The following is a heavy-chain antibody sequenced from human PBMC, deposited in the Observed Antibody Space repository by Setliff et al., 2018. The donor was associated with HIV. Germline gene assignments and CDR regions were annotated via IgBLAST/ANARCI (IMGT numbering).Heavy chain of an antibody. J-gene: IGHJ6*03. CDR2: INAGNGNT. V-gene: IGHV1-3*01. CDR3: ARDPGYGPFGVLTGKGPGYYYYYMDV. Sequence: ASVKVSCKASGYTFTDYALHWVRQAPGQRLEWMGWINAGNGNTKYSQKFQGRVTITRDTSASTVYMELSSLRSEDTAVYYCARDPGYGPFGVLTGKGPGYYYYYMDVWGKGTTVTVSS. D-gene: IGHD3-3*01. CDR1: GYTFTDYA.